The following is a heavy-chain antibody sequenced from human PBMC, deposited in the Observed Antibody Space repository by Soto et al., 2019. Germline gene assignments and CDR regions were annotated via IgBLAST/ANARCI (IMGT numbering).Heavy chain of an antibody. V-gene: IGHV3-23*01. CDR2: ISDNGGTT. J-gene: IGHJ4*02. CDR3: ARGASGSGGSRFDY. CDR1: EFTFSNYA. Sequence: GGSLRLSCAASEFTFSNYAMSWVRQAPGKGLEWVSSISDNGGTTYYADSVKGRFTISRDNSKNTLYLQMNSLRAEDTAVYYCARGASGSGGSRFDYWGQGTLVTVSS. D-gene: IGHD2-15*01.